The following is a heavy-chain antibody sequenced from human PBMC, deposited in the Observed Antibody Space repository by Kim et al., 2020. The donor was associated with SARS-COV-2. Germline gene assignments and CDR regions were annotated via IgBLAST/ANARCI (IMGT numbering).Heavy chain of an antibody. J-gene: IGHJ4*02. CDR1: GGSFSGYY. CDR3: ARGRHMHLNRGSYYYDSSGYHLWDY. D-gene: IGHD3-22*01. Sequence: SETLSLTCAVYGGSFSGYYWSWIRQPPGKGLEWIGEINHSGSTNYNPSLKSRVTISVDTSKNQFSLKLSSVTAADTAVYYCARGRHMHLNRGSYYYDSSGYHLWDYWGQGTLVTVSS. CDR2: INHSGST. V-gene: IGHV4-34*01.